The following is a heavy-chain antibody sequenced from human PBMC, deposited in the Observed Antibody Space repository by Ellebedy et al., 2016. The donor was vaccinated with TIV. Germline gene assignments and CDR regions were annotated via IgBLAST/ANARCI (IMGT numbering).Heavy chain of an antibody. CDR3: ATDKVCFTFDI. CDR2: INQDGRTT. CDR1: GFTFSASW. Sequence: PGGSLRLSCAASGFTFSASWMTWVRQAPGQGLEWVANINQDGRTTNYVDSVKGRFTISRDNAKNSLYLQLNSLRVDDTAMYYGATDKVCFTFDIWGRGTMVTVSS. J-gene: IGHJ3*02. V-gene: IGHV3-7*01.